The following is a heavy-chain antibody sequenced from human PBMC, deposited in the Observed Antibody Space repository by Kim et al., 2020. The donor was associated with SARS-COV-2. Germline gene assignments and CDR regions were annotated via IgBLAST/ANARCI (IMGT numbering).Heavy chain of an antibody. CDR2: IIPILGIA. CDR1: GGTFSSYA. Sequence: SVKVSCKASGGTFSSYAISWVRQAPGQGLEWMGRIIPILGIANYAQKFQGRVTITADKSTSTAYMELSSLRSEDTAVYYCARGSTAMAYSMDVWGQGTTVTVSS. J-gene: IGHJ6*02. CDR3: ARGSTAMAYSMDV. D-gene: IGHD5-18*01. V-gene: IGHV1-69*04.